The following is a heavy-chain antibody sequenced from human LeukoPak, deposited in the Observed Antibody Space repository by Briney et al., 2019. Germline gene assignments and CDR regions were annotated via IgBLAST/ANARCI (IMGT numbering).Heavy chain of an antibody. CDR1: GFIFSSYG. D-gene: IGHD4-17*01. CDR2: ISSNGGST. J-gene: IGHJ4*02. CDR3: ARDVGFDYVFDY. V-gene: IGHV3-64*01. Sequence: GGSLRLSCAASGFIFSSYGMHWVRQAPGKGLEYVSAISSNGGSTYYANSVKGRFTISRDNSKNTLYLQMGSLRAEDMAVYYCARDVGFDYVFDYWGQGTLVTVSS.